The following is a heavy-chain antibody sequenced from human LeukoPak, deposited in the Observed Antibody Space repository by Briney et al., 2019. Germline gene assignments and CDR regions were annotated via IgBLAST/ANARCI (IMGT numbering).Heavy chain of an antibody. Sequence: SETLSLTCTVSGGSISSSSYYWGWIRQPPGKGLEWIGSINYSGSTYYNPSLKSRVTISVDRSKNQFSLKLSSVTAADTAVYYCARGYCSGGSCYRPPGYWGQGTLVTVSS. CDR1: GGSISSSSYY. CDR3: ARGYCSGGSCYRPPGY. V-gene: IGHV4-39*07. CDR2: INYSGST. D-gene: IGHD2-15*01. J-gene: IGHJ4*02.